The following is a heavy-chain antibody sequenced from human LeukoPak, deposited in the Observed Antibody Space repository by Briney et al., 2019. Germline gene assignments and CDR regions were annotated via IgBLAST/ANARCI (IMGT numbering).Heavy chain of an antibody. Sequence: GGSLRLSCAASGFTFSSYGMHWVRQAPGKGLEWVALISYDGSNKYYADSVKGRFTISRDSSKNTLYLQMNSLRAEDTALYYCAKDRSSSWSLDYWGQGTLVTVSS. CDR1: GFTFSSYG. J-gene: IGHJ4*02. CDR2: ISYDGSNK. D-gene: IGHD6-13*01. CDR3: AKDRSSSWSLDY. V-gene: IGHV3-30*18.